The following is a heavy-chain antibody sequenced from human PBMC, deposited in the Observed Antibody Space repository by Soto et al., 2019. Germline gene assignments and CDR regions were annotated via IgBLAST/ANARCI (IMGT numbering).Heavy chain of an antibody. V-gene: IGHV4-39*01. CDR2: IFYSGST. D-gene: IGHD3-10*01. Sequence: QLRLQESGPGLVKPSETLSLTCTLSGGSISSSSYYWGWIRQPPGKGLEWIGSIFYSGSTYYNPSLKSRVTISVDTYKNKFSLKLTSVTAADTAVYYCARTYGSGSYYAAFDFWGQGTLVTVSS. CDR3: ARTYGSGSYYAAFDF. J-gene: IGHJ4*02. CDR1: GGSISSSSYY.